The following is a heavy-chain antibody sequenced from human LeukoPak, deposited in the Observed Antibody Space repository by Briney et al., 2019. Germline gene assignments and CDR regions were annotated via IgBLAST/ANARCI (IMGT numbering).Heavy chain of an antibody. CDR3: ARSYYGSGRGEDYFDY. J-gene: IGHJ4*02. CDR1: GFTFSTYW. D-gene: IGHD3-10*01. Sequence: GGSLRLSCAASGFTFSTYWMHWVRQAPGKGLVWVSRISSDGSITGYADSVKGRFTISRDNAKNTLYLQMNSLRAEDTAVYYCARSYYGSGRGEDYFDYWGQGTLVTVSS. CDR2: ISSDGSIT. V-gene: IGHV3-74*01.